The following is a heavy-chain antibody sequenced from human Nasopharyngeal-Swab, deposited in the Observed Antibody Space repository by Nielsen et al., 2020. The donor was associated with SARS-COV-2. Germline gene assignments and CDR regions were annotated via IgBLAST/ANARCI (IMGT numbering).Heavy chain of an antibody. V-gene: IGHV1-69*01. D-gene: IGHD5-18*01. CDR2: IIPIFGTA. CDR3: ARDGGYSYGYQGRRDWFDP. Sequence: VGQPRGIGLDGMGGIIPIFGTANYAQKFQGRVTITADESTSTAYMELSSLRSEDTAVYYCARDGGYSYGYQGRRDWFDPWGQGTLVTVSS. J-gene: IGHJ5*02.